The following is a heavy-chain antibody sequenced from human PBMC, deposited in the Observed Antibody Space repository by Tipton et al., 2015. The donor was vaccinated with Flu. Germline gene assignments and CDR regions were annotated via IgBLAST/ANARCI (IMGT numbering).Heavy chain of an antibody. Sequence: SLRLSCAASGFTFSDDYMSWIRQAPGKGLEWVSHISSSGDTINYADSVKGRFTISRDNAKKSLYLQMNNLRAEDTAVYYCARDHPPSITVLGEITDYFGMDVWGQGTTVTVSS. D-gene: IGHD3-3*01. CDR3: ARDHPPSITVLGEITDYFGMDV. CDR2: ISSSGDTI. CDR1: GFTFSDDY. V-gene: IGHV3-11*01. J-gene: IGHJ6*02.